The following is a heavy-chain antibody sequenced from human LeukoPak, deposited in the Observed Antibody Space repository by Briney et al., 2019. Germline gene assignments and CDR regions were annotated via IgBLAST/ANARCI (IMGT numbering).Heavy chain of an antibody. D-gene: IGHD2-15*01. CDR1: GFTVSSNY. J-gene: IGHJ6*02. CDR2: IYSGGST. Sequence: GGSLRLSCAASGFTVSSNYMSWVRQAPGKGLEWVSVIYSGGSTYYADSVKGRFTISRDNSKNTLYLQMNSLRAEDTAVYYCAGEPLYCSGGSCGVSLYYYYGMDVWGQGTTVTVSS. CDR3: AGEPLYCSGGSCGVSLYYYYGMDV. V-gene: IGHV3-66*01.